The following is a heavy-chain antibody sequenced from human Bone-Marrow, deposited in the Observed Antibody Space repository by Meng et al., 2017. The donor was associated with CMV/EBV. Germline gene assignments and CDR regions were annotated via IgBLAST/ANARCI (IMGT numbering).Heavy chain of an antibody. CDR1: GFTFSSYS. CDR3: ATLQLLRAPGYYYYGMDV. CDR2: ISSSSSYI. Sequence: GGSLRLSCAASGFTFSSYSMNWVRQAPGKGLEWVSSISSSSSYIYYADSVKGRFTISRDNAQNSLYLQMNSLRAEDTAVYYCATLQLLRAPGYYYYGMDVWGQGTTVTVSS. D-gene: IGHD2-2*01. V-gene: IGHV3-21*01. J-gene: IGHJ6*02.